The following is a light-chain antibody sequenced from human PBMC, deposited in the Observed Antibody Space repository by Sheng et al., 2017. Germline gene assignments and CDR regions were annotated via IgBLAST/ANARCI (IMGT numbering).Light chain of an antibody. Sequence: QTVVTQEPSFSVSPGGTVTLTCGLNSGSVSTSYSPSWYQQTPGQAPRTLIYSTNTRSSGVPDRFSGSILGNKAALTITGAQADDESDYYCVLYMGSGIWVFGGGTKLTVL. CDR2: STN. CDR1: SGSVSTSYS. J-gene: IGLJ3*02. V-gene: IGLV8-61*01. CDR3: VLYMGSGIWV.